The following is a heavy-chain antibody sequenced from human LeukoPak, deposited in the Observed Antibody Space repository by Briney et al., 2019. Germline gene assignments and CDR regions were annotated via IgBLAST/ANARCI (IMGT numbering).Heavy chain of an antibody. D-gene: IGHD3-22*01. J-gene: IGHJ5*02. V-gene: IGHV1-46*01. CDR3: ARGPPGRVYDSSKKGLFDP. CDR2: INPSGSST. CDR1: GYTFTTYY. Sequence: ASVKVSCKASGYTFTTYYMHWVRQAPGQGLEWMGIINPSGSSTTYAQKFQGRVTMTRVTSTSTVYMELSSLRSEDTATYYCARGPPGRVYDSSKKGLFDPWGQGTLVTVSS.